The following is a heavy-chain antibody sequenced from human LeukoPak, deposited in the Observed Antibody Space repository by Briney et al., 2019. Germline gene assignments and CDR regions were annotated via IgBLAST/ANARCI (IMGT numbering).Heavy chain of an antibody. CDR1: GYTFTSYG. CDR3: AVDSGIAVAVPNY. CDR2: ISAYNGNT. V-gene: IGHV1-18*01. Sequence: GASVKVSCKASGYTFTSYGISWVRQAPGQGLEWMGWISAYNGNTNYAQKLQGRVTMTTGTSTSTAYMELRSLRSEDTAVYYCAVDSGIAVAVPNYWGQGTLVTVSS. D-gene: IGHD6-19*01. J-gene: IGHJ4*02.